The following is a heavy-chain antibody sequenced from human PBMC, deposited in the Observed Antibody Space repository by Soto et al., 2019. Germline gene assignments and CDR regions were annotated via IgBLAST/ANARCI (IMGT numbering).Heavy chain of an antibody. CDR2: INPTSGGT. Sequence: GXSVKFSCKASGYTFTNYYMHWVRQAPGQGLEWMGWINPTSGGTSYAQNFQGRVTMTRDTSISTAYMELSRLSSDDTAVYYCSRASAVAGGSSNSLPNDYWGQGTLVTVSS. CDR3: SRASAVAGGSSNSLPNDY. CDR1: GYTFTNYY. V-gene: IGHV1-2*02. D-gene: IGHD6-19*01. J-gene: IGHJ4*02.